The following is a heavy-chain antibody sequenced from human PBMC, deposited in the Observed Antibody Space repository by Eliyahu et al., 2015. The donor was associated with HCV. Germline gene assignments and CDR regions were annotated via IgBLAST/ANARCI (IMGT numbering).Heavy chain of an antibody. CDR1: GGSISSSSYY. D-gene: IGHD6-13*01. CDR3: ARHGSSWWFDY. V-gene: IGHV4-39*01. Sequence: QLQLQESGPGLVKPSETLSLTCTVSGGSISSSSYYWGWIRQPPGKGLEWIGSIYYSGSTYYNPSLKSRVTISVDTSKNQFSLKLSSVTAADTAVYYCARHGSSWWFDYWGQGTLVTVSS. J-gene: IGHJ4*02. CDR2: IYYSGST.